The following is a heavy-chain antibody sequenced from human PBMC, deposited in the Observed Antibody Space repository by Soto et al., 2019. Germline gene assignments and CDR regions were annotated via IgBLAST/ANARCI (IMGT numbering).Heavy chain of an antibody. J-gene: IGHJ3*02. D-gene: IGHD3-3*01. CDR3: AREPLWSGSLPREAFDI. CDR1: GFTVSDTY. Sequence: EVQLVESGGGLIQHGGSLRLSCAASGFTVSDTYMSWVRQAPGKWLEWVSVVYIDGSTNYADSVKGRFTISRDSSKNTLYLHMNSLRAEDTAVYYCAREPLWSGSLPREAFDIWGHGTMVTVSS. V-gene: IGHV3-53*01. CDR2: VYIDGST.